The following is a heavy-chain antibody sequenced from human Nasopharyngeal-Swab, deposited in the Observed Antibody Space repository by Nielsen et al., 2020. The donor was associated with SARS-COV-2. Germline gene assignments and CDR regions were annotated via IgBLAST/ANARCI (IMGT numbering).Heavy chain of an antibody. Sequence: WGSLRLSCAASGFTFSGYTMHWVRQAPGTGLVLVSRIKRGGSDINYVDSVKGRFTISRDNAKNTLYLQMESLRVEDTAVYYCARGATTLTNWYFDLWGRGTLVRVSS. J-gene: IGHJ2*01. CDR1: GFTFSGYT. V-gene: IGHV3-74*01. CDR3: ARGATTLTNWYFDL. D-gene: IGHD1-14*01. CDR2: IKRGGSDI.